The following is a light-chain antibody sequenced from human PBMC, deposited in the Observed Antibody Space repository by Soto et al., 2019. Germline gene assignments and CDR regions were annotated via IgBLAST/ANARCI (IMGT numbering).Light chain of an antibody. CDR1: QSVSSNY. CDR3: QQYNNWPLT. Sequence: EIVLTQSPGTLSLSPGEGATLSCRASQSVSSNYLAWYQQKPGQAPRLLIYGASSRATDVPDRFSGSGSGTEFTLTISSLQSEDFAAYYCQQYNNWPLTFGGGTKVDIK. CDR2: GAS. V-gene: IGKV3-20*01. J-gene: IGKJ4*01.